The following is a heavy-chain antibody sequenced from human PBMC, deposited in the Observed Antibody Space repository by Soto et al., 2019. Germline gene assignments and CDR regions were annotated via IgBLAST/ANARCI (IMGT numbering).Heavy chain of an antibody. J-gene: IGHJ6*02. Sequence: QVQLHESGPGLVKPSGTLSLTCAVSGGSVDSVNWYSWVRQPPGKGLEWIGEMHPTGSTNYNPCHESRVSISMDKSRNQVSMTVTSVTSADTAVYYCARHGHNIYGFDVWGQGTTVTVSS. CDR1: GGSVDSVNW. V-gene: IGHV4-4*02. CDR2: MHPTGST. CDR3: ARHGHNIYGFDV. D-gene: IGHD5-12*01.